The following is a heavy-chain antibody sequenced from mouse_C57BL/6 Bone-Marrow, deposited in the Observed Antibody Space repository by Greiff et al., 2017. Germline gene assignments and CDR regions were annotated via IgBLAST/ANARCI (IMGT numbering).Heavy chain of an antibody. CDR3: SSLDGNYFDF. J-gene: IGHJ2*01. Sequence: VQLQQSGAELVRPGASVKLSCTASGFNIKDDYIHWVKQRPEQGLEWIGWFDPEIGDTEYASKFQGKATITSDTSSNTAYLQLSSLTSEDTAVYYCSSLDGNYFDFWGQGTPRTVAS. V-gene: IGHV14-4*01. CDR2: FDPEIGDT. CDR1: GFNIKDDY. D-gene: IGHD2-1*01.